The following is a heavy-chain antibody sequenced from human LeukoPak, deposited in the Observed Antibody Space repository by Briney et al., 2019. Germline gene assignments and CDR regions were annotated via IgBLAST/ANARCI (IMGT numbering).Heavy chain of an antibody. CDR2: IIPIFGTA. J-gene: IGHJ3*02. Sequence: ASVKVSCKASGGTFSSYAISWVRQAPGQGLEWMGGIIPIFGTANYAQKFQGRVTITADESTSTAYMELSSLRSEDTAVYYCARDNDIGGGDAFDIWGQGTMVTVSS. CDR3: ARDNDIGGGDAFDI. D-gene: IGHD5-12*01. CDR1: GGTFSSYA. V-gene: IGHV1-69*13.